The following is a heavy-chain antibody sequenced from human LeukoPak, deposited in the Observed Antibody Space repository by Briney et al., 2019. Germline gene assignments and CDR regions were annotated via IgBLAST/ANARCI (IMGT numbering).Heavy chain of an antibody. V-gene: IGHV1-18*01. D-gene: IGHD3-22*01. CDR1: GYTFKNYG. CDR3: ARGGVVVIKGDAFDI. Sequence: ASVEVSCKASGYTFKNYGINWVRQAPGQGLEWMGWISTYNGKTKYGQRLQGRVTMTTDTSTSTAYMELRSLRSDDTAVYYCARGGVVVIKGDAFDIWGQGTMVTVSS. CDR2: ISTYNGKT. J-gene: IGHJ3*02.